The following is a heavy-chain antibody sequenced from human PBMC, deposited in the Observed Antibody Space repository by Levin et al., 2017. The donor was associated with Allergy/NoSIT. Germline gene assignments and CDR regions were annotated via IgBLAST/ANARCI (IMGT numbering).Heavy chain of an antibody. CDR3: AREGLLWFGEPQTLYYYGMDV. CDR1: GFTFSSYE. J-gene: IGHJ6*02. V-gene: IGHV3-48*03. Sequence: GGSLRLSCAASGFTFSSYEMNWVRQAPGKGLEWVSYISSSGSTIYYADSVKGRFTISRDNAKNSLYLQMNSLRAEDTAVYYCAREGLLWFGEPQTLYYYGMDVWGQGTTVTVSS. CDR2: ISSSGSTI. D-gene: IGHD3-10*01.